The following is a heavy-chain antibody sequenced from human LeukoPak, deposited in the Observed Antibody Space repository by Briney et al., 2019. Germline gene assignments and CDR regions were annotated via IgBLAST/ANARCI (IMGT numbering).Heavy chain of an antibody. CDR2: LYPGDSDT. J-gene: IGHJ4*02. CDR1: GYTFTNYW. V-gene: IGHV5-51*01. CDR3: ARPAYSSSSYYLDY. D-gene: IGHD6-6*01. Sequence: GESLKISCKASGYTFTNYWIGWVRQMPGKGLVWMGILYPGDSDTRYSPSFQGQVTISADKSISTAYLQWISLKASDTAIYYCARPAYSSSSYYLDYWGQGTLVTLSS.